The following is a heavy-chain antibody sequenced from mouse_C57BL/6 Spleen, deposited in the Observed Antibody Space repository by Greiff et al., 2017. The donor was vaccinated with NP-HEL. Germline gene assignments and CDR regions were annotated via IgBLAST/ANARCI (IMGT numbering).Heavy chain of an antibody. V-gene: IGHV1-62-2*01. CDR2: FYPSDSET. CDR3: ASAITTVVALDY. Sequence: QVQLQQSGAELVKPGASVKLSCKASGYTFTEYTIHWVKQRSGQGLEWIGWFYPSDSETHYNQKFKDKATLTVDKSSSTAYMQLSSLTSEDSAVYYCASAITTVVALDYWGQGTTLTVSS. D-gene: IGHD1-1*01. J-gene: IGHJ2*01. CDR1: GYTFTEYT.